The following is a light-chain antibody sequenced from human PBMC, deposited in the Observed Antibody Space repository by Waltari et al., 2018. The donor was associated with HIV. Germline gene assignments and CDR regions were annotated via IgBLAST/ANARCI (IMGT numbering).Light chain of an antibody. CDR2: EVT. CDR3: SSYRSSSTPLWL. V-gene: IGLV2-8*01. J-gene: IGLJ3*02. CDR1: SSDVGSYTS. Sequence: QSALTQPPSASGSPGQSVTISCTGTSSDVGSYTSVSWYQQHPGKAPKLMFYEVTKRSSGVPDRFAGAYSGNTASLIVSGLQAEDEADYSCSSYRSSSTPLWLFGGGTKLTVL.